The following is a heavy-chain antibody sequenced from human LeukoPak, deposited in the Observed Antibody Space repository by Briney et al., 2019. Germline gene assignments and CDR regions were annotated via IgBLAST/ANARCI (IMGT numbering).Heavy chain of an antibody. J-gene: IGHJ5*02. V-gene: IGHV4-59*01. CDR2: IYYSGTT. D-gene: IGHD6-13*01. CDR1: GGSISNYY. CDR3: ARGRDSSSWRMRGYNWFDP. Sequence: SETLSLTCTVSGGSISNYYWTWIRQPPGKGLEWIGYIYYSGTTNYSPSLKSRVTISINTSKNQFSLKLTSVTAADTAVYYCARGRDSSSWRMRGYNWFDPWGQGTLVTVSS.